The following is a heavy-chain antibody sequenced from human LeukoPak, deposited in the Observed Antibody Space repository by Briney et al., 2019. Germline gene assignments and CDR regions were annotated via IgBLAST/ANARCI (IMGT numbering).Heavy chain of an antibody. CDR2: IYYSGST. J-gene: IGHJ4*02. V-gene: IGHV4-38-2*01. CDR3: ARGRWVAVAGAYAY. D-gene: IGHD6-19*01. CDR1: GYSISSSYY. Sequence: SETLSLTCVVSGYSISSSYYWGWIRQPPGKGLEWIGSIYYSGSTYYNPSLKSRVTISVDTSKNQFSLKLSSVTAADTAVYYCARGRWVAVAGAYAYWGQGTLVTVSS.